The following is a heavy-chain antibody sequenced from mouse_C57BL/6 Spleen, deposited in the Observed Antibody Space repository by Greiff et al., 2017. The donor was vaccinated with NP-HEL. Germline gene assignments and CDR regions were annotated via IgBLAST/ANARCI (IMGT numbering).Heavy chain of an antibody. D-gene: IGHD1-1*01. Sequence: VQLQQSGAELARPGASVKLSCQASGYTFTSYGISWVKQRTGQGLEWIGEIYPRSGNTYYNEKFKGKATLTADKSSSTAYMELRSLTSEDSAVYFCARRGITTVVDAMDYWGQGTSVTVSS. J-gene: IGHJ4*01. V-gene: IGHV1-81*01. CDR3: ARRGITTVVDAMDY. CDR2: IYPRSGNT. CDR1: GYTFTSYG.